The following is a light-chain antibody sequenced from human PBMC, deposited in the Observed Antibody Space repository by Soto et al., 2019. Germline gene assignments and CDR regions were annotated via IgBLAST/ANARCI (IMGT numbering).Light chain of an antibody. J-gene: IGLJ2*01. CDR3: SSYTISSTF. CDR1: STDVRNYNR. Sequence: QSALTQPPSVSGSPGQSVTISCSGTSTDVRNYNRVSWYQQPPGTAPKLIIYEVNNRPSGVPDRFSGSKSGNTASLTISGLQAEDEADYYCSSYTISSTFFGGGTKLTVL. V-gene: IGLV2-18*02. CDR2: EVN.